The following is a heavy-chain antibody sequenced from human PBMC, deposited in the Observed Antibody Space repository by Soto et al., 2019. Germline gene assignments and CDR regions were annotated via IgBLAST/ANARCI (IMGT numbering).Heavy chain of an antibody. J-gene: IGHJ4*02. V-gene: IGHV1-3*05. D-gene: IGHD6-19*01. Sequence: QVQLVQSGAEEKKPGASVKVSCKASGYTFTSYAMHWVRQAPGQRLEWMGWINAGNGNTKYSQKFQGRVTITRDTTASTAEMELSSLRSEDTAVYYCARERGDSGCYEVDYFDYWGQGTLVTVSS. CDR2: INAGNGNT. CDR1: GYTFTSYA. CDR3: ARERGDSGCYEVDYFDY.